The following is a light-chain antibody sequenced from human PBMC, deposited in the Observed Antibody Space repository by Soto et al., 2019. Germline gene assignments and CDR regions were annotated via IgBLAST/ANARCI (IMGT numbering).Light chain of an antibody. CDR3: QQYGSSQWT. J-gene: IGKJ1*01. Sequence: EIVLTQSPGTLSLSPGERATLSCRASQSVTSSFLAWYQQKPGQAPRLLIYGASSRATGIPDRFSGSGSGAAFTLTISGLEPEDFAVYYCQQYGSSQWTFGQGTKVEIK. V-gene: IGKV3-20*01. CDR1: QSVTSSF. CDR2: GAS.